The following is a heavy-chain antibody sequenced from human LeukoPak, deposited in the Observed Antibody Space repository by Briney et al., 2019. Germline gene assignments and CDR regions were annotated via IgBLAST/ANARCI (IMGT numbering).Heavy chain of an antibody. D-gene: IGHD2-21*01. V-gene: IGHV3-7*01. CDR3: AREERVVNYFDY. Sequence: GGSLRLSCEASGFIFSSYWMGWVRQVPGKGLEWVANIHPDGSETSYVDSVKGRFTISRDNAKKSMFLQMNSLRAEDTAVYYCAREERVVNYFDYWGQGTLVTLSS. J-gene: IGHJ4*02. CDR2: IHPDGSET. CDR1: GFIFSSYW.